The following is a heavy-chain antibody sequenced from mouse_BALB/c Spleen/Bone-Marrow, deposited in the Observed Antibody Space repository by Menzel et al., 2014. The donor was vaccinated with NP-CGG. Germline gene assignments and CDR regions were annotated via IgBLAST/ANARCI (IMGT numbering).Heavy chain of an antibody. CDR2: IYPSDSYS. D-gene: IGHD2-14*01. V-gene: IGHV1S126*01. J-gene: IGHJ4*01. CDR1: GYTFTNYW. CDR3: TRRDRYDYYGVDY. Sequence: QVQLKESGAELVRPGASVKVSCKASGYTFTNYWINWVRQRPGQGLEWIGNIYPSDSYSNYNQKFKDKATLTVDKSSSTAYMQLSSPTSEDSAVYYCTRRDRYDYYGVDYWGQGTSVPVSS.